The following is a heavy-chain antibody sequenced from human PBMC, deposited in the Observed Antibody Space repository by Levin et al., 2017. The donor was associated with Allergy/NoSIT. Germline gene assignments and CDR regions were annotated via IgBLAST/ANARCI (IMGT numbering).Heavy chain of an antibody. V-gene: IGHV3-23*01. CDR2: ISGVGGTT. CDR1: GFTFDNYA. CDR3: ARDSRVVVTGTFDY. Sequence: SCEVSGFTFDNYAMTWVRQAPGKGLEWVASISGVGGTTDYTDSVKDRFTVSRDNSKSTLYLQMNSLRAEDTAVYFCARDSRVVVTGTFDYWGHGAQVTVSS. J-gene: IGHJ4*01. D-gene: IGHD2-21*02.